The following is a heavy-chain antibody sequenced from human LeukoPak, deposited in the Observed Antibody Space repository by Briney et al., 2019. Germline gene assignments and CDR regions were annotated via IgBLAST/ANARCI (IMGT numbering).Heavy chain of an antibody. V-gene: IGHV3-74*01. CDR3: AKTLFYDRGHETFQH. Sequence: GGSLRLSCAASGSTFSSYWMHWDRQAPGKGLVWVSRISPDGSSALYADSVKGRFTISRDNAKNTLYLQMNSLRAEDTAVYYCAKTLFYDRGHETFQHWGQGTLVTVSS. CDR2: ISPDGSSA. D-gene: IGHD2/OR15-2a*01. J-gene: IGHJ1*01. CDR1: GSTFSSYW.